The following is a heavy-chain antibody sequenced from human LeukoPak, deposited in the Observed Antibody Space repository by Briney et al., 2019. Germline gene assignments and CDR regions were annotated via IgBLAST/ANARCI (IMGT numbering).Heavy chain of an antibody. CDR3: ARGGPYDILTGYYNHYFDY. V-gene: IGHV3-64*01. Sequence: GGSLRLSCAASGFTFSSYVMHWVRQAPGKGLEYVSGISGNGGSTYYANSVKGRFTISRDNSKNTLYLQMGSLRAEDTAVYYCARGGPYDILTGYYNHYFDYWGQGTLVTVSS. CDR1: GFTFSSYV. CDR2: ISGNGGST. J-gene: IGHJ4*02. D-gene: IGHD3-9*01.